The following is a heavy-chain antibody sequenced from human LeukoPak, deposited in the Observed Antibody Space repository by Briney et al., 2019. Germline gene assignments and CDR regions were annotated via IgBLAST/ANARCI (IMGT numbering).Heavy chain of an antibody. D-gene: IGHD5-12*01. CDR1: GFTFSSYG. CDR3: AKDPGCYDYYFDY. Sequence: GGSLRLSCAASGFTFSSYGMHWVRQAPGKGLEWVAVISYDGSNKYYADSVKGRFTISRDNSKNTLYLQMNSLRAEDTAVYYCAKDPGCYDYYFDYWGQGTLVTVSS. V-gene: IGHV3-30*18. J-gene: IGHJ4*02. CDR2: ISYDGSNK.